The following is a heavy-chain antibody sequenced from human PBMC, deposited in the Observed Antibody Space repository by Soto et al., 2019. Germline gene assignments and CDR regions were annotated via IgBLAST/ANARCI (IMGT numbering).Heavy chain of an antibody. CDR3: ARAYSDAFDI. Sequence: EVQLLESGGGLVQPGGSLRLSCAASGFTFSSYAMSWVRQAPGKGLEWVSAISGSGTGIYYPDSVKGRFTISRDNAKNSLYLQMSSLRAEDTAVYYCARAYSDAFDIWGQGTMVTVSS. J-gene: IGHJ3*02. D-gene: IGHD2-15*01. V-gene: IGHV3-23*01. CDR1: GFTFSSYA. CDR2: ISGSGTGI.